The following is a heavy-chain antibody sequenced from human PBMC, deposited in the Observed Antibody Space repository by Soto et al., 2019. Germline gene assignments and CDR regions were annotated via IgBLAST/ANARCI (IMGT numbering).Heavy chain of an antibody. V-gene: IGHV2-5*02. D-gene: IGHD3-3*01. Sequence: QITLKESGPPLVKPTQTLTLTCTFSALSFSTGGVGVGWIRQPPGKALEWLALIYWDDDKRYSPSLKSRLTIPKDPSKNQVVLTMTNMDPVDTATYYFAQYNTEADGFDIWGQGTTLTVSS. CDR3: AQYNTEADGFDI. CDR1: ALSFSTGGVG. CDR2: IYWDDDK. J-gene: IGHJ3*02.